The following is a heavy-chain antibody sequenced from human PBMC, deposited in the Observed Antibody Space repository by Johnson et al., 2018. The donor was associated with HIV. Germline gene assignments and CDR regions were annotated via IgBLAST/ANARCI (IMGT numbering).Heavy chain of an antibody. J-gene: IGHJ3*02. D-gene: IGHD3-16*01. CDR1: GFTFRSYA. Sequence: QEQLEESGGGVVQPGRSLRLSCAASGFTFRSYAMHWVRQAPGKGLEWVAVISYDGSNQYCADSVKGRFTISRDNSNKTVYLQMNSLGPEDTAVYYCAKPPSMGADAFDIWGQGTMVTVSS. V-gene: IGHV3-30*18. CDR2: ISYDGSNQ. CDR3: AKPPSMGADAFDI.